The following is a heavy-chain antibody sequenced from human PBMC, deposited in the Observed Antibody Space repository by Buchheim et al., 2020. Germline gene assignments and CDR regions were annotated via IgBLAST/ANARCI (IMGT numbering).Heavy chain of an antibody. CDR2: IYYSGSP. CDR3: ASAGDSGYDFRY. CDR1: GGSISRSSYY. J-gene: IGHJ4*02. D-gene: IGHD5-12*01. V-gene: IGHV4-39*01. Sequence: QLQLQESGPGLVKPSETLSLTCPVSGGSISRSSYYWGWIRQPPGKGLEWIGCIYYSGSPYYNPSLKSRVTISEATAMNQFSPKLSSVTAADTAVYYCASAGDSGYDFRYWGQGTL.